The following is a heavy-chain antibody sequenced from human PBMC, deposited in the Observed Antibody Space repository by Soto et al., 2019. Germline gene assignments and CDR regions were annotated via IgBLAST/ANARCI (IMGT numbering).Heavy chain of an antibody. CDR3: ARSGDSSGYYFLGGNYFDY. V-gene: IGHV1-46*01. J-gene: IGHJ4*02. Sequence: ASVKVSCKASGYTFTSYYMHWVRQAPGQGLEWTGIINPSGGSTSYAQKFQGRVTMTRDTSTSTVYMELSSLRSEDTAVYYCARSGDSSGYYFLGGNYFDYWGQGTLVTVSS. D-gene: IGHD3-22*01. CDR2: INPSGGST. CDR1: GYTFTSYY.